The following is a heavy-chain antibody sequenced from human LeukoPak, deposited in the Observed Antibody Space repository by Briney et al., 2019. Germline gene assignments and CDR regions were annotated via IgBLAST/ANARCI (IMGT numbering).Heavy chain of an antibody. Sequence: ASVKVSCKASGGTFSSYAVSWVRQAPGQGLEWMGGIIPIFGTANYAQKFQGRVTITADESTSTAYMELSGLRSEDTAVYYCAGSSSWYGYYYMDVWGKGTTVTVSS. D-gene: IGHD6-13*01. V-gene: IGHV1-69*13. CDR3: AGSSSWYGYYYMDV. J-gene: IGHJ6*03. CDR2: IIPIFGTA. CDR1: GGTFSSYA.